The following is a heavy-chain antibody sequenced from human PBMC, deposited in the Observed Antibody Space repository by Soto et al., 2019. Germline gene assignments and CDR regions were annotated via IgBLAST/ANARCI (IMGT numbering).Heavy chain of an antibody. Sequence: GASVKVSCKASGYTFTSYDINWVRQATGQGLEWMGWMNPNSGNTGYAQKFQGRVTMTRNTSISTAYMELSSLRSEDTAVYYCARGRVIFGGVIVVQTSDYWGKETLFTVAS. CDR3: ARGRVIFGGVIVVQTSDY. CDR2: MNPNSGNT. J-gene: IGHJ4*02. CDR1: GYTFTSYD. D-gene: IGHD3-16*02. V-gene: IGHV1-8*01.